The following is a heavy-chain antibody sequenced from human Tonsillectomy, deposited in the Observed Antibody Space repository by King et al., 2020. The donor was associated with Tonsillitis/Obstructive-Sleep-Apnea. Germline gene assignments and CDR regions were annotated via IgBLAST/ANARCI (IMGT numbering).Heavy chain of an antibody. CDR2: IYYSGST. CDR3: ARDSHDAFDT. CDR1: GGSISSYY. Sequence: VQLQESGPGLMKPSETLSLTCTVSGGSISSYYWSWIRQPPGKGLEWIGYIYYSGSTNYNPSLKSRVTISVDTSKNQFSLKLSSVTAADTAVYYCARDSHDAFDTWGQGTMVTVSS. J-gene: IGHJ3*02. V-gene: IGHV4-59*01.